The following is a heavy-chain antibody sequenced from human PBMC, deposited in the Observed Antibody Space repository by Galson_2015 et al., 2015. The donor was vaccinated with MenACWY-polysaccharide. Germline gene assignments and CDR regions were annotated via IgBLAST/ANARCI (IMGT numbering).Heavy chain of an antibody. CDR3: ARAGYMDV. V-gene: IGHV3-74*01. J-gene: IGHJ6*03. CDR1: GFTFSSYW. CDR2: INRDGSST. Sequence: SLRLSCAASGFTFSSYWMHWVRQAPGKGLVWVARINRDGSSTCYADSVKGRFTISRDNAKKTLYLQMNSLRAEDTAVYYCARAGYMDVWGKGTTVTVSS.